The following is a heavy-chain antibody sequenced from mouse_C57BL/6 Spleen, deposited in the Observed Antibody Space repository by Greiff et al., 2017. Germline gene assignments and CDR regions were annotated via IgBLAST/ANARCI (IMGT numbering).Heavy chain of an antibody. V-gene: IGHV1-72*01. Sequence: QVQLQQPGAELVKPGASVKLSCKASGYTFTSYWMHWVKQRPGRGLEWIGRIDPNSGGTKYNEKFKSKATLTVDKPSGTAYMQVSSLTSEDSAVYCCARVEGYYGNYGGSAMDYWGQGTSVTVSS. CDR1: GYTFTSYW. CDR3: ARVEGYYGNYGGSAMDY. D-gene: IGHD2-1*01. J-gene: IGHJ4*01. CDR2: IDPNSGGT.